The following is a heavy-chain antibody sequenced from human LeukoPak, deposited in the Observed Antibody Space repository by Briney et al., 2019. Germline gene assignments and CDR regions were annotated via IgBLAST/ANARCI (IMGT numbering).Heavy chain of an antibody. J-gene: IGHJ6*02. CDR1: GGSISSYY. Sequence: SETLSLTCTVSGGSISSYYWSWIRQPPEKGLEWIGYIYYSGSTNYNPSLKSRVTISVDTSKNQFSLKLSSVTAADTAVYYCAIWSTLLYGMDVWGQGTTVTVSS. V-gene: IGHV4-59*08. D-gene: IGHD2-15*01. CDR3: AIWSTLLYGMDV. CDR2: IYYSGST.